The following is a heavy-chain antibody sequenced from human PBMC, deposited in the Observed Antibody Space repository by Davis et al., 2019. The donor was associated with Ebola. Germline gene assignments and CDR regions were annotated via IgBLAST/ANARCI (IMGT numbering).Heavy chain of an antibody. CDR3: ARANSGCTGGGCFSGHWFDP. D-gene: IGHD2-15*01. V-gene: IGHV3-13*01. CDR1: GFTFSYYD. J-gene: IGHJ5*02. Sequence: GESLKISCAASGFTFSYYDMQWVRQAAGKGLEWVSGIATIGGDTHYADSVKGRFTISRDDAKNSLYLQMDSLRAGDTAIYYCARANSGCTGGGCFSGHWFDPWGQGTRVTVSS. CDR2: IATIGGDT.